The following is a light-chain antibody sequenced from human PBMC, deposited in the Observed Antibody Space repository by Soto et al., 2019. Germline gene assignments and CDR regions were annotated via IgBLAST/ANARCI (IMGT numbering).Light chain of an antibody. J-gene: IGKJ1*01. CDR2: LGS. CDR3: MQSLQTPPWT. CDR1: QTLLHSNGHNY. V-gene: IGKV2-28*01. Sequence: DVVMTQSPLSLPVIPGEPASISCRSSQTLLHSNGHNYLDWYLQKPGQSPQHLIYLGSNRASGVPDRFSGSGSRTEFTLKISRVEAEDVGIYYCMQSLQTPPWTFGQGTKVEIK.